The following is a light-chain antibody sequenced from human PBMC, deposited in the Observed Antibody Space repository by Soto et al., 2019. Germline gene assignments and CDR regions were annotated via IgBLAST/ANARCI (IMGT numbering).Light chain of an antibody. J-gene: IGLJ1*01. CDR2: DVS. CDR3: SSFTSSTTYV. V-gene: IGLV2-14*01. CDR1: SSDVGGYNN. Sequence: QSVLTQPASVSGSPGQAITISCTGTSSDVGGYNNVCWYQQHPGKAPKLIIYDVSNRPSGVFNRSSGSKSGNTASLTISGLQAEDEADYYCSSFTSSTTYVFGTGTKLTVL.